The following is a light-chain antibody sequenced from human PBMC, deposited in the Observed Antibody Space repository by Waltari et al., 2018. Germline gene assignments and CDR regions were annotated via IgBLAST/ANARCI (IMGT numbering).Light chain of an antibody. CDR3: QQYYSTPPT. CDR1: QSVLHSVDNENY. CDR2: WAS. Sequence: DIVMTQSPDSLAVSLGERATINCKSSQSVLHSVDNENYLAWYQQKPGQPPKLLIYWASTRESGVPDRFSGSGSGTDFTLTISSLQAEDVAVYYCQQYYSTPPTFGQGTKLEIK. V-gene: IGKV4-1*01. J-gene: IGKJ1*01.